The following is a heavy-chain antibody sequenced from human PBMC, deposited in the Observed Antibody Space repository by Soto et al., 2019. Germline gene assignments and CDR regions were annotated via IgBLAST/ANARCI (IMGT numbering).Heavy chain of an antibody. D-gene: IGHD6-13*01. CDR1: GVTFSSYA. J-gene: IGHJ4*02. CDR3: ARDLAAAAY. Sequence: SVQVSCKASGVTFSSYAISWVRQAPGQGLEWMGGIIPIFGTANYAQKFQGRVTITADESTSTAYMELSSLRSEDTAIYYCARDLAAAAYWGQGTLVTVSS. V-gene: IGHV1-69*13. CDR2: IIPIFGTA.